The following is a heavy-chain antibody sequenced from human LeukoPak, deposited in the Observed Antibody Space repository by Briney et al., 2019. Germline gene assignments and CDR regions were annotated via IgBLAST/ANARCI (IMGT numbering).Heavy chain of an antibody. CDR1: VGSICSGDYY. V-gene: IGHV4-30-4*08. CDR3: ARVGITGTIRP. CDR2: IYYSGST. D-gene: IGHD1-7*01. Sequence: PSQTLSLTCTVSVGSICSGDYYWSWIRQPPGKGLEWIGYIYYSGSTYYNPSLKSRVTISVDTSKNQFSLKLSSVTAADTAVYYCARVGITGTIRPWGQGTLVTVSS. J-gene: IGHJ4*02.